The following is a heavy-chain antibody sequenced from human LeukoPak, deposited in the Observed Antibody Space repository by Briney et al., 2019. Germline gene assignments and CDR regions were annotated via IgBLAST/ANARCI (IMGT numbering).Heavy chain of an antibody. CDR1: GGSFSGYY. Sequence: ETLSLTCAVYGGSFSGYYWNWVRQAPGKGLEWVSSISSSSSYIYYADSVKGRFTISRDNAKNSLYLQMNSLRAEDTAVYYCALGEPRSPFDYWGQGTLVTVSS. CDR3: ALGEPRSPFDY. D-gene: IGHD1-26*01. J-gene: IGHJ4*02. V-gene: IGHV3-21*01. CDR2: ISSSSSYI.